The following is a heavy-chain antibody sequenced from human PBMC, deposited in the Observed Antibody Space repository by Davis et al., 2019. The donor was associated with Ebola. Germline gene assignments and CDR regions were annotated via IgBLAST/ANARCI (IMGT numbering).Heavy chain of an antibody. CDR2: IYYSGST. CDR3: ARDQRDGSGSYYGMDV. CDR1: GGSISSGGYY. Sequence: SETLSLTCTVSGGSISSGGYYWSWIRQHPGKGLEWIGYIYYSGSTYYNPSLKSRVTISVDTSKNQFSLKLSSVTAADTAVYYCARDQRDGSGSYYGMDVWGQGTTVTVPS. J-gene: IGHJ6*02. V-gene: IGHV4-31*03. D-gene: IGHD3-10*01.